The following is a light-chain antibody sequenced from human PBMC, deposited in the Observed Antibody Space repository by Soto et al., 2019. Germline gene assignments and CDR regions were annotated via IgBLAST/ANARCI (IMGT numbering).Light chain of an antibody. CDR2: DAS. CDR3: QQRRNWPPLT. CDR1: QSVSSY. Sequence: EIVLTQSPATLSLSPGERATLSCRASQSVSSYLAWYQQKPGQAPRLLIYDASNRATGIPARFSGSGSGTDITLTISSLEPEDFAAYYCQQRRNWPPLTFGGGTKVEIK. V-gene: IGKV3-11*01. J-gene: IGKJ4*01.